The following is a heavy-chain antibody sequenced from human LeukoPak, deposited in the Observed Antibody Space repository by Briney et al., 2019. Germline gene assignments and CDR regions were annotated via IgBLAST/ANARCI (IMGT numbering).Heavy chain of an antibody. Sequence: PGGSLRLSCAASGFTFSSYGMHWVRQAPGKGLEGVAFIRYDGSNKYYADSVKGRFTISRDNSKNTLYLQMNSLRAEDTAVYYCAKTITIFGASYYYYMDVWGKGTTVTVSS. CDR1: GFTFSSYG. V-gene: IGHV3-30*02. J-gene: IGHJ6*03. CDR3: AKTITIFGASYYYYMDV. D-gene: IGHD3-3*01. CDR2: IRYDGSNK.